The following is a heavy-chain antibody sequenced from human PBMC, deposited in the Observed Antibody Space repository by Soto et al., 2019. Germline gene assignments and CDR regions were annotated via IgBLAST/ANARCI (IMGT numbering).Heavy chain of an antibody. V-gene: IGHV3-23*01. CDR3: ANSRGSTSVHPFDP. D-gene: IGHD2-2*01. CDR1: RFTFSSYA. CDR2: ISGSGGST. Sequence: GSLRLSCAASRFTFSSYAMSLVRQAPGKGLEWVSAISGSGGSTYYADSVKGRFTISRDNSKNTLYLQMNSLRAEDTAVYYCANSRGSTSVHPFDPWGDGTLVTVS. J-gene: IGHJ5*02.